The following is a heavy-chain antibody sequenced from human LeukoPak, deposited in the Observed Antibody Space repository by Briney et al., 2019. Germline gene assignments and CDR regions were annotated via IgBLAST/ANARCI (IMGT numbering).Heavy chain of an antibody. J-gene: IGHJ4*02. V-gene: IGHV3-7*01. CDR1: AFSFSSYS. D-gene: IGHD1-26*01. Sequence: GGSLRLSCAASAFSFSSYSMTWVRQAPGKGLEWVANIKEDGSEKRDVDSVKGRFTISRDNAKNSLYLQMNSLRVEDTAVYYCVRDKLVGPSRLDHWGQGTLVTVSS. CDR2: IKEDGSEK. CDR3: VRDKLVGPSRLDH.